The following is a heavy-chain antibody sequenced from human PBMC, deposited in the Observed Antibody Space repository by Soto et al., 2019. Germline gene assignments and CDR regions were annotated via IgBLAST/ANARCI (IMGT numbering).Heavy chain of an antibody. D-gene: IGHD3-3*01. CDR1: CYTFTSYG. CDR3: ARDRITIFDRDDMDV. Sequence: ASVKVSCTASCYTFTSYGVSLVRQTPGQGLEWMGWISPYNGNTKYAQKVQGRVTMTTDAATSTTYMEVRSRRSDDTAVYDCARDRITIFDRDDMDVWGQGTTVTVS. V-gene: IGHV1-18*01. CDR2: ISPYNGNT. J-gene: IGHJ6*02.